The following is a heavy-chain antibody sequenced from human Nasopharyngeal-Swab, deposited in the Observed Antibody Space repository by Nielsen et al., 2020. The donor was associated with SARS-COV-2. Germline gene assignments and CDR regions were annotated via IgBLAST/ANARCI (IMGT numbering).Heavy chain of an antibody. CDR3: ARGNGWCPVH. CDR2: ISVYNGNT. CDR1: VYTFANYG. D-gene: IGHD6-19*01. V-gene: IGHV1-18*01. Sequence: ASVNVSCKASVYTFANYGVSWLRQAPGQGLEWMGWISVYNGNTGYAQNFQGRVTMTTDTSTNTGYLALRSLRSDDTAVYYCARGNGWCPVHWGQGTLVTFSS. J-gene: IGHJ1*01.